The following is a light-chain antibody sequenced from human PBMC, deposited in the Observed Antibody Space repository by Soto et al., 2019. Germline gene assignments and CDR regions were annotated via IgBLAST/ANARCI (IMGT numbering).Light chain of an antibody. CDR1: SSNIGSNS. CDR2: DDN. CDR3: GSWDSSLSAYV. Sequence: QSVMTQPPSVSAAPGQKVTISCSGSSSNIGSNSVSWYQQLPGTAPKLLIYDDNKRPSGIPDRFSGSKSGTSATLGITGFRTGDEADYYCGSWDSSLSAYVFGTGTKVTVL. V-gene: IGLV1-51*01. J-gene: IGLJ1*01.